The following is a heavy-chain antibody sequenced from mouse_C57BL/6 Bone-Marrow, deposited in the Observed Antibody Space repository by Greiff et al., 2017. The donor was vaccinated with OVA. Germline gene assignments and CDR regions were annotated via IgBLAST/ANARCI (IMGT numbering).Heavy chain of an antibody. D-gene: IGHD2-3*01. CDR1: GYSFTGYF. J-gene: IGHJ1*03. V-gene: IGHV1-20*01. CDR3: ARRGDDAYFHWYFDV. CDR2: INPYNGDT. Sequence: VQLQQSGPELVKPGDSVKISCKASGYSFTGYFMNWVMQSHGKSLEWIGRINPYNGDTFYNQKFKGKATLTVDKSSSTAHMELRSLTSEDSAVYYCARRGDDAYFHWYFDVWGTGTTVTVSS.